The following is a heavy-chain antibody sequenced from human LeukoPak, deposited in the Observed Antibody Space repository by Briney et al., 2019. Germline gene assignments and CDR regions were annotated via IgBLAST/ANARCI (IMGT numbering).Heavy chain of an antibody. CDR2: FDPEDGET. J-gene: IGHJ4*02. V-gene: IGHV1-24*01. CDR3: ATGLHYYDSSGYSDY. CDR1: GYTLTELS. D-gene: IGHD3-22*01. Sequence: ASVKVSCKVSGYTLTELSMHWVRQAPGKGLEWMGGFDPEDGETIYARKFQGRVTMTEDTSTDTAYMELSSLRSEDTAVYYCATGLHYYDSSGYSDYWGQGTLVTVSS.